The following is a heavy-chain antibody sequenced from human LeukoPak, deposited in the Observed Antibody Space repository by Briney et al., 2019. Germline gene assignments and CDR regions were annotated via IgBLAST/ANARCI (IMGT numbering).Heavy chain of an antibody. J-gene: IGHJ6*02. Sequence: ASVKVSCKASGYTFTSYGISWVRQAPGQGPEWMGWISAYNGNTNYAQKLQGRVTMTTDTSTSTAYMELRSLRSDDTAVYYCAREGIAVAGSNYYYYGMDVWGQGTTVTVSS. V-gene: IGHV1-18*01. CDR3: AREGIAVAGSNYYYYGMDV. D-gene: IGHD6-19*01. CDR2: ISAYNGNT. CDR1: GYTFTSYG.